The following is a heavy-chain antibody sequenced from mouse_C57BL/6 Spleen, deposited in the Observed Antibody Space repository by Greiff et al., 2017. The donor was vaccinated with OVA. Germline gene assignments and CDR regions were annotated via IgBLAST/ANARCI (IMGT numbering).Heavy chain of an antibody. CDR1: GFTFSDYY. CDR2: ISNGGGST. Sequence: VMLVESGGGLVQPGGSLKLSCAASGFTFSDYYMYWVRQTPETRLEWVAYISNGGGSTYYPDTVKGRFTISRDNAKNTLYLQMSRLKSEDAAMYYCARKDYDYDERAWFAYWGQGTLVTVSA. J-gene: IGHJ3*01. CDR3: ARKDYDYDERAWFAY. D-gene: IGHD2-4*01. V-gene: IGHV5-12*01.